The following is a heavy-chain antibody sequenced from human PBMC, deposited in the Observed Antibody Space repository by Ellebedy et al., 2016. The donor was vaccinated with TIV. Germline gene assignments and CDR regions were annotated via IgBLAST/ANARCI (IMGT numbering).Heavy chain of an antibody. J-gene: IGHJ4*02. CDR3: ARGGLRSGYDFDY. Sequence: SETLSLXCTVSGGSISSGGYYWSWIRQHPGKGLEWIGYIYYSGSTCYNPSLKSRVTISVDTSKNQFSLKLSSVTAADTAVYYCARGGLRSGYDFDYWGQGTLVTVSS. CDR2: IYYSGST. V-gene: IGHV4-31*03. D-gene: IGHD5-12*01. CDR1: GGSISSGGYY.